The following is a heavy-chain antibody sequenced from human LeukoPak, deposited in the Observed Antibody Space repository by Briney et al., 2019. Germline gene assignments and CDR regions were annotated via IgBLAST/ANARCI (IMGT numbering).Heavy chain of an antibody. J-gene: IGHJ4*02. CDR2: IIPIFGTA. V-gene: IGHV1-69*13. D-gene: IGHD6-19*01. Sequence: SVKVSCKASGGTFSSYAIRWVREAPGQGLEWMAGIIPIFGTANYAQKFQGRVTITADESTSTAYMELSSLRSEDTAVYYCASRADIASGWYKGGDQFDYWGQGTLVTVSS. CDR3: ASRADIASGWYKGGDQFDY. CDR1: GGTFSSYA.